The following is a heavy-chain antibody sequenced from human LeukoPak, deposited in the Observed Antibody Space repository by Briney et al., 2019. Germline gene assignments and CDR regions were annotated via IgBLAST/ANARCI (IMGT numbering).Heavy chain of an antibody. Sequence: ASVKVSCKASGYTFTSYGISWVRQAPGQGLEWMGWISAYNGNTNYAQKLQGRVTMTTNTSTSTAYMELRSLRSDDTAVYYCARDWSIAVAGTGYFDYWGQGTLVTVSS. D-gene: IGHD6-19*01. J-gene: IGHJ4*02. CDR1: GYTFTSYG. CDR2: ISAYNGNT. CDR3: ARDWSIAVAGTGYFDY. V-gene: IGHV1-18*01.